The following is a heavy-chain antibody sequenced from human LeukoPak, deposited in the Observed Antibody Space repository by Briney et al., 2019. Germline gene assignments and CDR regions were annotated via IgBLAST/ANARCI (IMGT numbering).Heavy chain of an antibody. CDR1: GFTFSSYA. V-gene: IGHV3-30-3*01. Sequence: GGSLRLSCAASGFTFSSYAMHWVRQAPGKGLEWVAVISYDGSNKYYADSVKGRFTISRDNSKNTLYLQMNSLRAEDTAVYYCARDREGASDYWGQGTLVTVSS. J-gene: IGHJ4*02. CDR3: ARDREGASDY. D-gene: IGHD1-26*01. CDR2: ISYDGSNK.